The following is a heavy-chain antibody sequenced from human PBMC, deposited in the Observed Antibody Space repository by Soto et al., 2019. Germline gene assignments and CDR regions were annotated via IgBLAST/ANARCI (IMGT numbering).Heavy chain of an antibody. Sequence: QAGGSLRLSCAASRFTSSNYGMHWVHQAPGKGLEWVAVISYDESYKYYADSVKGRFTISRDNSKNTLYVQMNSLRVEDTAVYYCAKELNPQSNIFYGMDVWGQGTTVTVSS. CDR3: AKELNPQSNIFYGMDV. V-gene: IGHV3-30*18. CDR1: RFTSSNYG. D-gene: IGHD2-8*01. J-gene: IGHJ6*02. CDR2: ISYDESYK.